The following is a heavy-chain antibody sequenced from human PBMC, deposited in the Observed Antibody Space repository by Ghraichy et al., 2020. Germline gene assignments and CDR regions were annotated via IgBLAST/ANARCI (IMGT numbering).Heavy chain of an antibody. D-gene: IGHD3-22*01. CDR2: ISGSGSSI. V-gene: IGHV3-23*01. Sequence: GGSLRLSCAASAFTFSCYAMTWVRQAPGKGLEWVSTISGSGSSIYYADSVKGRFTIFRDNSKNSLYLQMNSLRDEDTAVYYCAKDRDYYDSSGYYFNAFDIWGKGTLVTVSS. CDR1: AFTFSCYA. J-gene: IGHJ3*02. CDR3: AKDRDYYDSSGYYFNAFDI.